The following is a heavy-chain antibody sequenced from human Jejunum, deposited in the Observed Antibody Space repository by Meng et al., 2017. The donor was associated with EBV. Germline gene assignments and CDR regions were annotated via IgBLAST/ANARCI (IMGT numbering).Heavy chain of an antibody. CDR1: GFTFSAYY. CDR3: ARDTQEDYGSTTFDY. V-gene: IGHV3-11*01. CDR2: ISTTGTTI. J-gene: IGHJ4*02. D-gene: IGHD4-17*01. Sequence: VQRGECGGRLVQPGGSLRLSCRPSGFTFSAYYFSWIRQAPGKGLEWISYISTTGTTIYYADSVKGRFTISRDNAKSSLYLQMDSLRAEDTAIYYCARDTQEDYGSTTFDYWGQGTLVTVSS.